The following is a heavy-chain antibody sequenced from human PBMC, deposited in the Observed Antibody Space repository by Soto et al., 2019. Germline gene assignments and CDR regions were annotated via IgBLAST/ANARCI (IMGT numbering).Heavy chain of an antibody. V-gene: IGHV4-39*01. J-gene: IGHJ6*03. CDR1: GGSISSSSYY. CDR2: IYYSGST. CDR3: ACSYYYYYYMDV. Sequence: SETLSLTCTVSGGSISSSSYYWGWIRQPPGKGLEWIGSIYYSGSTYYNPSLKSRVTISVDTSKNQFSLKLSSVTAADTAVYYCACSYYYYYYMDVWGKGTTVTVSS.